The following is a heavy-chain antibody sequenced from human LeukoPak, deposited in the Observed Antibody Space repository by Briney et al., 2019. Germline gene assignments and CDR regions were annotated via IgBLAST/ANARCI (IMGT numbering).Heavy chain of an antibody. V-gene: IGHV4-34*01. D-gene: IGHD2-2*01. J-gene: IGHJ5*02. CDR2: INHSGST. CDR1: GGSFSGYY. CDR3: ARRLTQYDCFDP. Sequence: SETLSLTCAVYGGSFSGYYWSWIRQPPGKGLEWIGEINHSGSTNYNPSPKSRVTISVDTSKNQFSLKLSSVTPEDTAVYYCARRLTQYDCFDPWGQGILVTVSS.